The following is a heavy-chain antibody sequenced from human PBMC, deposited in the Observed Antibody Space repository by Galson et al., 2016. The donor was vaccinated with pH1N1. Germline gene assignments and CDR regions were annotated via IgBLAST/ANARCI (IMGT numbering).Heavy chain of an antibody. D-gene: IGHD7-27*01. CDR1: GFTFTTYG. V-gene: IGHV1-18*01. CDR3: ARKGTGWPLDY. CDR2: ISGNNGDS. J-gene: IGHJ4*02. Sequence: SVKVSCKASGFTFTTYGFTWVRQAPGQRLEWMGWISGNNGDSHYAQKVKGRVTVTIDTSTSTAYLEVRGLTSDDTAVYYCARKGTGWPLDYWGQGTLVTVSS.